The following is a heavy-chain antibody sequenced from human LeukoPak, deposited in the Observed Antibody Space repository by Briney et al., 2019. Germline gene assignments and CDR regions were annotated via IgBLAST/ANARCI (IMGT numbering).Heavy chain of an antibody. CDR1: GFTVSSNY. CDR3: AKITFYATFDY. Sequence: GGSLRLSCAASGFTVSSNYMSWVRQAPGKGLEWVSVIYSGGRTYYADSVKGRFTISRDNSKNALYLQMSSLRAEDTAVYYCAKITFYATFDYWGQGTLVTVSS. CDR2: IYSGGRT. V-gene: IGHV3-53*01. J-gene: IGHJ4*02. D-gene: IGHD1-14*01.